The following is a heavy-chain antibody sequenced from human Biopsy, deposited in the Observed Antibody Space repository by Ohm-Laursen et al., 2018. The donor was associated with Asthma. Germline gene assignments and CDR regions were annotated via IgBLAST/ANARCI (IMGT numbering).Heavy chain of an antibody. J-gene: IGHJ4*02. V-gene: IGHV3-53*01. CDR2: IYSGGTS. D-gene: IGHD6-19*01. Sequence: SLRLSCTASGFAVSREYMFWVRQAPGKGLEWVSVIYSGGTSHTADSVRGRFTISRDFSKNTLHLQMHSLRVEDTAVYYCARGDSSGWSHCYFDYWGQGTLVTVSS. CDR1: GFAVSREY. CDR3: ARGDSSGWSHCYFDY.